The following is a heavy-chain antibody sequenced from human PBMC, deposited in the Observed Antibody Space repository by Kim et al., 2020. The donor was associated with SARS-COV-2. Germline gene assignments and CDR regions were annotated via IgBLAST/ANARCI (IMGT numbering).Heavy chain of an antibody. CDR1: GFTFSSYA. V-gene: IGHV3-23*01. Sequence: GGSLRLSCAASGFTFSSYAMSWVRQAPGKGLEWVSAISGSGGSTYYADSVKGRFTISRDNSKNTLYLQMNSLRAEDTAVYYCAKAVVVPARSKGDYWYFDLWGRGTLVTVSS. CDR2: ISGSGGST. D-gene: IGHD2-2*01. CDR3: AKAVVVPARSKGDYWYFDL. J-gene: IGHJ2*01.